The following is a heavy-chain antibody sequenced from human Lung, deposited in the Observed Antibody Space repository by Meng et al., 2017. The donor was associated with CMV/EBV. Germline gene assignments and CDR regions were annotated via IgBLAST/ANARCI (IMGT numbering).Heavy chain of an antibody. J-gene: IGHJ4*02. CDR3: ARPGIAAAGISKYYFDY. Sequence: QVQLQQWGAGLLNPSETLSLTCAVKGGSFSGYYWSWIRQPPGKGLEWIGEINHNGSTNYNPSLKSRVTISVDTSKNQFSLKLSSVTAADTAVYYCARPGIAAAGISKYYFDYWGQGTLVTVSS. CDR2: INHNGST. V-gene: IGHV4-34*01. D-gene: IGHD6-13*01. CDR1: GGSFSGYY.